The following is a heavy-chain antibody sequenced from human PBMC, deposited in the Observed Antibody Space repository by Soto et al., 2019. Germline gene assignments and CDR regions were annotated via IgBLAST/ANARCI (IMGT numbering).Heavy chain of an antibody. D-gene: IGHD6-6*01. Sequence: EVQLVESGGGLVQPGGSLRLSCAASGFTFSSYSMNWVRQAPGKGLEWVSYISSSSSTIYYADSVKGRFTISRDNAKNSLYPQMNSLRDEDTAVYYCARVAARPLPLGYYYYGMDVWGQGTTVTVSS. CDR1: GFTFSSYS. CDR2: ISSSSSTI. V-gene: IGHV3-48*02. J-gene: IGHJ6*02. CDR3: ARVAARPLPLGYYYYGMDV.